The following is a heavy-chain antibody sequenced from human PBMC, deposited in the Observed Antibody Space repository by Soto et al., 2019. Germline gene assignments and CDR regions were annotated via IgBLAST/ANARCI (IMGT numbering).Heavy chain of an antibody. CDR2: INHSGST. CDR3: ARGGGYCSSTSCESAQNWFDP. D-gene: IGHD2-2*01. CDR1: GGSFSGYY. J-gene: IGHJ5*02. V-gene: IGHV4-34*01. Sequence: PSETLSLTCAVYGGSFSGYYWSWIRQPPGKELEWIGEINHSGSTNYNPSLKSRVTISVDTSKNQFSLKLSSVTAADTAVYYCARGGGYCSSTSCESAQNWFDPWGQGTLVTVSS.